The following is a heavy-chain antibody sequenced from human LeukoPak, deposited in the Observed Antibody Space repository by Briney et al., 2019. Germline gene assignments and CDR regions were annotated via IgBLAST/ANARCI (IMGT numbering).Heavy chain of an antibody. Sequence: GGSLRLSCAASGFTFSSYAMHWVRQAPGKGLEWVAAISYDGSNKYYADSVKGRFTISRDNSKNTLYLQMNSLRAEDTAVYYCARDYWAYCGGDCYLFDYWGQGTLVTVSS. J-gene: IGHJ4*02. CDR3: ARDYWAYCGGDCYLFDY. V-gene: IGHV3-30*04. D-gene: IGHD2-21*02. CDR1: GFTFSSYA. CDR2: ISYDGSNK.